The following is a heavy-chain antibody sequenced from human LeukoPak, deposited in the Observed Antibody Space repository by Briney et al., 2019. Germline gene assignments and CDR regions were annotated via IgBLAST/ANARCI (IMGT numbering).Heavy chain of an antibody. Sequence: GGSLRLSCAASGFTFSNAWMSWVRQAPGKGLEWVGRIKSKTDGGTTDYAAPVKGRFTISRDDSKNTLYLQMNSLKTEDTAVYYCVFYGDSYYFDYWGQGTLVTVSS. V-gene: IGHV3-15*01. CDR3: VFYGDSYYFDY. J-gene: IGHJ4*02. CDR2: IKSKTDGGTT. D-gene: IGHD4-17*01. CDR1: GFTFSNAW.